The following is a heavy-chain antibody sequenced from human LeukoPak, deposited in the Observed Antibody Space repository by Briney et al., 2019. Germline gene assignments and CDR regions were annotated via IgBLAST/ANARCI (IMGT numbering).Heavy chain of an antibody. CDR1: GFTFSNYA. CDR3: AKGPERGWSPNY. V-gene: IGHV3-23*01. Sequence: GGSLRLSCAASGFTFSNYAMNWVRQAPGRGLEWVSAISGSGGSTYYADSVKGRFTISRDNSKNTLYLQMNSLRAEDTAVYYCAKGPERGWSPNYWGQGTLVTVSS. J-gene: IGHJ4*02. CDR2: ISGSGGST. D-gene: IGHD1-26*01.